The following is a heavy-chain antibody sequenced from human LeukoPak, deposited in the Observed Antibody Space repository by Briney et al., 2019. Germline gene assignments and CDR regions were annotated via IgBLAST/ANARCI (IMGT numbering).Heavy chain of an antibody. V-gene: IGHV5-51*01. Sequence: GESLKISCKGSGYSFTSYWIGWVRQMPGKGLEWMGIIYPGDSDTRYSPSFQGQVTISADKSISTAYLQWSSLKASDTAMYYCARQIAAAGTGISDDYWGQGTLVTVSS. CDR1: GYSFTSYW. J-gene: IGHJ4*02. CDR3: ARQIAAAGTGISDDY. D-gene: IGHD6-13*01. CDR2: IYPGDSDT.